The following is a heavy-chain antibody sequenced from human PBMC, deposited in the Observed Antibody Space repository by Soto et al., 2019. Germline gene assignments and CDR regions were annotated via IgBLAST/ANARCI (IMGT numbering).Heavy chain of an antibody. Sequence: ASVKVSCKASGYTFTSYGISWVRQAPGQGLEWMGWISAYNGNTNYAQKLQGRVTMTTDTSTSTAYMELRSLRSDDTAMYYCARIGTYYDILTGYYMPRHVWGQGTTVTVSS. CDR2: ISAYNGNT. CDR1: GYTFTSYG. CDR3: ARIGTYYDILTGYYMPRHV. V-gene: IGHV1-18*04. J-gene: IGHJ6*02. D-gene: IGHD3-9*01.